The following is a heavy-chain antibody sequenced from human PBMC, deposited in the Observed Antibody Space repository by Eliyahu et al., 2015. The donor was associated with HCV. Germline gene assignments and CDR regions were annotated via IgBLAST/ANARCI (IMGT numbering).Heavy chain of an antibody. J-gene: IGHJ4*02. D-gene: IGHD3-22*01. CDR1: AFXLXXARMG. Sequence: QVTLKESGPVLVKPTETLTLTCTVSAFXLXXARMGVXWIRQPPGKALEWLAHIFSNDXXSYSTSLKSRLTISKDTSKSQVVLTMTNMDPVDTATYYCARILDSGVRRRAFDYWGQGTLVTVSS. V-gene: IGHV2-26*01. CDR2: IFSNDXX. CDR3: ARILDSGVRRRAFDY.